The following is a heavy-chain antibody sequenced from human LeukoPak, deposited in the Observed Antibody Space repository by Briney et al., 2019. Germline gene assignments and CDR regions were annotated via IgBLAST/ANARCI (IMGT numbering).Heavy chain of an antibody. CDR2: IYYSGTT. CDR3: ARSIRGYSSGWYYFDY. CDR1: GGSISSSSYY. J-gene: IGHJ4*02. D-gene: IGHD6-19*01. V-gene: IGHV4-39*07. Sequence: SETLSLTCTVSGGSISSSSYYWGWIRQPPGKGLEWIGSIYYSGTTYYNPSLKSRVTISVDTSKNQFSVKLSSVTAADTAVYYCARSIRGYSSGWYYFDYWGQGTLITVSS.